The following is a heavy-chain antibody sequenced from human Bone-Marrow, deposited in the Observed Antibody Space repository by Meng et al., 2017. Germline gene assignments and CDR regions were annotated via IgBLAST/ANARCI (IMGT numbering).Heavy chain of an antibody. Sequence: GESLKISCAASGFTFSSYWMSWVRQAPGKGLEWVANIKQDGSEKYYVDSVKGRFTISRDNAKNSLYLQMNSLRAEDTAVYYCARDHSSGWYYGARYDIWGQGTM. CDR2: IKQDGSEK. CDR3: ARDHSSGWYYGARYDI. V-gene: IGHV3-7*01. CDR1: GFTFSSYW. J-gene: IGHJ3*02. D-gene: IGHD6-19*01.